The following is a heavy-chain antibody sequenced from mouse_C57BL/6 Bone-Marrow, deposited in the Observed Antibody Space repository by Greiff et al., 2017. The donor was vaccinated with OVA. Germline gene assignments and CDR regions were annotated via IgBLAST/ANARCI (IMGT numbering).Heavy chain of an antibody. CDR2: IDPSDSET. J-gene: IGHJ1*03. CDR3: ARGESTTGFDV. V-gene: IGHV1-52*01. Sequence: QVQLQQPGAELVRPGSSVKLSCKASGYTFTSYWMHWVKQRPIQGLEWIGNIDPSDSETHYNQKFKDKATLTVDKSSSTAYMQLSSLTSEDSAVYYCARGESTTGFDVWGTGTTVTVSS. D-gene: IGHD1-1*01. CDR1: GYTFTSYW.